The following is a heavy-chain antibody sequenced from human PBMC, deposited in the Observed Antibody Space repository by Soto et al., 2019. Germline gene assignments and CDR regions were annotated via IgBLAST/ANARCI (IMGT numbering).Heavy chain of an antibody. CDR3: ARQGGRRTYYYYGMDV. J-gene: IGHJ6*02. D-gene: IGHD3-16*01. CDR1: RFTFSSYW. Sequence: GGSLRLSCTASRFTFSSYWMSWVRQAPGKGLEWVANIKHDGSEKNYVDSVKGRFTISTDNAKNSVFLQMNSLRAEDTAVYYCARQGGRRTYYYYGMDVWGQGTTVTVSS. V-gene: IGHV3-7*01. CDR2: IKHDGSEK.